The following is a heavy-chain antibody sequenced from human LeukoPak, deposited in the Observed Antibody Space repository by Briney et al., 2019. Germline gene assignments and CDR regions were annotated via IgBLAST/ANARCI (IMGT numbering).Heavy chain of an antibody. V-gene: IGHV3-30*18. J-gene: IGHJ4*02. CDR3: AKDSLARVNYYGSGTHHDY. Sequence: PGRSLRLSCAVSGFTFSSYGMHWVCQAPGKGLEWVAVISYDGSNKYYADSVKGRFTISRDNSKNTLYLQMNSLRAEDTAVYYCAKDSLARVNYYGSGTHHDYWGQGTLVTVSS. CDR1: GFTFSSYG. CDR2: ISYDGSNK. D-gene: IGHD3-10*01.